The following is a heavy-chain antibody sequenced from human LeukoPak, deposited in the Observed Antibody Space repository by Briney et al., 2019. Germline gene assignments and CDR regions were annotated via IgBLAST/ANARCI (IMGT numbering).Heavy chain of an antibody. CDR3: ARDRGFGQADV. D-gene: IGHD3-10*01. J-gene: IGHJ6*04. Sequence: GGSLTLSCAASGFTFSGYWMSWLRQAPGKGLEWVANIKQDGGEKYYMDSAKGRFTISRDNAKNSLYLQMNSLRAEDTAVYYCARDRGFGQADVWGKGTTVTVSS. V-gene: IGHV3-7*01. CDR1: GFTFSGYW. CDR2: IKQDGGEK.